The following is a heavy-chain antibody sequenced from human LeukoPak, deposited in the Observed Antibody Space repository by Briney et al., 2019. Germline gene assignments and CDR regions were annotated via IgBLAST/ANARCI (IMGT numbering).Heavy chain of an antibody. Sequence: PGGSLRLSCAASGFTVSSYYMSWVRQAPGKGLEWVSVIYSGGSTYYADSVKGRFTISRDNSKNTLYLQMNSLRAEDTAVYYCVRGDYGDYTLFDYWGQGTLVTVSS. V-gene: IGHV3-53*01. CDR2: IYSGGST. CDR1: GFTVSSYY. J-gene: IGHJ4*02. D-gene: IGHD4-17*01. CDR3: VRGDYGDYTLFDY.